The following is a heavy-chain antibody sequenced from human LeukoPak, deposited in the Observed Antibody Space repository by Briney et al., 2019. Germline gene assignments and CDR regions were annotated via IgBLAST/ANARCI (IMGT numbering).Heavy chain of an antibody. Sequence: SETLSLTCAVYGGSFSGYYWSWIRQPPGKGLEWTGEINHSGSTNYNPSLKSRVTISVDTSKNQFSLKLSSVTAADTAVYYCATFGSSSGYYYYGMDVWGQGTTVTVSS. CDR1: GGSFSGYY. CDR3: ATFGSSSGYYYYGMDV. D-gene: IGHD6-6*01. CDR2: INHSGST. J-gene: IGHJ6*02. V-gene: IGHV4-34*01.